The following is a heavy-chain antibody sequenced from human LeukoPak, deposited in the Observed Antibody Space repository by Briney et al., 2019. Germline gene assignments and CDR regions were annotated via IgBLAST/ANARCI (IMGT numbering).Heavy chain of an antibody. CDR1: GCTFTIYY. V-gene: IGHV1-46*01. CDR2: INPSGGST. CDR3: ATVAGRAGYYGMDV. J-gene: IGHJ6*02. Sequence: ASVTVSLTASGCTFTIYYMHWVRQAPGQRLEWMGIINPSGGSTSYAQKFQGRVTMTRDTSTSTVYMELSSLRSEDTAVYYCATVAGRAGYYGMDVWGQGTTVTVSS. D-gene: IGHD4-17*01.